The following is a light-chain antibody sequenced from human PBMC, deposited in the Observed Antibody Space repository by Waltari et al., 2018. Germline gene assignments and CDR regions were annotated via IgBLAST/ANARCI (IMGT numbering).Light chain of an antibody. J-gene: IGKJ3*01. CDR1: QGISSY. CDR3: QHLSSYLFP. V-gene: IGKV1-9*01. Sequence: IQLTQSPSFLSASVGDRVTIPCRASQGISSYLAWYQQKPGKAPKLLIYSASTLQSGVPSRLSGRGSGTEFTLTISSLQPEDVATYYCQHLSSYLFPFGPGTKVDIK. CDR2: SAS.